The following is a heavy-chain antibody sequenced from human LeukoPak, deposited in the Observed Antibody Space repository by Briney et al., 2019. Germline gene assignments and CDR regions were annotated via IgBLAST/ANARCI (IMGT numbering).Heavy chain of an antibody. D-gene: IGHD3-22*01. V-gene: IGHV3-23*01. CDR1: GFTFSSYA. CDR2: ISGSGGST. J-gene: IGHJ4*02. CDR3: ARAPRPSYESSGYYLDY. Sequence: GRSLRLSCAASGFTFSSYAMSWVRQAPGKGLEWVSAISGSGGSTYYADSVKGRFTISRDNSKNTLYLQMNSLRAEDTAVYYCARAPRPSYESSGYYLDYWGQGTLVTVSS.